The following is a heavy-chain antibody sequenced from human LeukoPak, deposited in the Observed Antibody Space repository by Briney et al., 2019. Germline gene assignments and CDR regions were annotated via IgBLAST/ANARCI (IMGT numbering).Heavy chain of an antibody. CDR1: GFIFSNCG. Sequence: GGSLRLSCAASGFIFSNCGMHWVRQAPGKGLEWVAVMYSDGSTQYYADSVKGRFTIPRDNSKTRLYLQMTSLRAEDTAVYYCARDSYGAYLYFDYWGQGTLVTASS. V-gene: IGHV3-33*01. J-gene: IGHJ4*02. CDR3: ARDSYGAYLYFDY. CDR2: MYSDGSTQ. D-gene: IGHD4/OR15-4a*01.